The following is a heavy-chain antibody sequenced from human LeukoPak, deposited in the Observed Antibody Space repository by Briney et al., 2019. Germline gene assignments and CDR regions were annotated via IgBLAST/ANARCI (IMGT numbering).Heavy chain of an antibody. V-gene: IGHV4-59*01. CDR1: GASISSYY. D-gene: IGHD3-16*02. Sequence: PSETLSLTCTVSGASISSYYWSWIRQPPGKGLEWVGYIYYSGSTNYNPSLKSRVTIPVDTSKNQFSLKLSSVTAADTAVYYCARGHDYVWGSYQGVYFDYWGQGTLVTVSS. J-gene: IGHJ4*02. CDR3: ARGHDYVWGSYQGVYFDY. CDR2: IYYSGST.